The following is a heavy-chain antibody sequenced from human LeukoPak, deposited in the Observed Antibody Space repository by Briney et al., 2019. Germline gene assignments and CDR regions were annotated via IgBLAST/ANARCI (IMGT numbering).Heavy chain of an antibody. Sequence: ASVKVSCKASGYTFTSYYMHWVRQAPGQGLEWMGIINPSGGSTSYAQKFQGRVTMTRDTSTSTVYMELSSLRSEDTAVYYCARADLGYRSGGSCYRSDYCYYYGMDVWGQGTTVTVSS. CDR3: ARADLGYRSGGSCYRSDYCYYYGMDV. V-gene: IGHV1-46*01. J-gene: IGHJ6*02. CDR1: GYTFTSYY. CDR2: INPSGGST. D-gene: IGHD2-15*01.